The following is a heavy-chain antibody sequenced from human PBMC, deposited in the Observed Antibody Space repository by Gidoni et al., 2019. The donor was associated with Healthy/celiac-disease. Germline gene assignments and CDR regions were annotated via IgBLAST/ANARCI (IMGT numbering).Heavy chain of an antibody. Sequence: VQLQESGPGLVKPAETLSLTCTVSGSSISSYYWSWIRQPPGKGLEWIGYIYYSGSTNYNPSLKSRVTISVDTSKNQFSLKLSSVTAADTAVYYCARVRRAAAGQRPLDYWGQGTLVTVSS. J-gene: IGHJ4*02. CDR2: IYYSGST. D-gene: IGHD6-13*01. V-gene: IGHV4-59*08. CDR3: ARVRRAAAGQRPLDY. CDR1: GSSISSYY.